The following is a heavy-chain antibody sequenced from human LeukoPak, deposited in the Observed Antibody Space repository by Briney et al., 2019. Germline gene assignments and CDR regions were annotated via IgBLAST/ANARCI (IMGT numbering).Heavy chain of an antibody. D-gene: IGHD2-15*01. CDR3: ARANWAGIEAPATDY. J-gene: IGHJ4*02. Sequence: GGSLRLSCAASGFTFGDYYMIWIRQAPGKGLERVAVISYDGSNKYYADSVKGRFTISRDNSKNTLYLQMNSLRAEDTAVYFCARANWAGIEAPATDYWGQGTLVTVSS. CDR2: ISYDGSNK. CDR1: GFTFGDYY. V-gene: IGHV3-30-3*01.